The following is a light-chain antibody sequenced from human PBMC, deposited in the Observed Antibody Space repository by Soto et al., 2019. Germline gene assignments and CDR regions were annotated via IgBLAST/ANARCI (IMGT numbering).Light chain of an antibody. V-gene: IGKV1-9*01. Sequence: DIPLTQSPSFLSASVGDRVTITCRASLGIKNYLAWYQQKPGKGPKLLIYGASTLQSGVPSRFSGSGSGTEFTLTITSLQPEDLATYYCQQYQSYSRTFGQGTKVEIK. CDR3: QQYQSYSRT. CDR1: LGIKNY. CDR2: GAS. J-gene: IGKJ1*01.